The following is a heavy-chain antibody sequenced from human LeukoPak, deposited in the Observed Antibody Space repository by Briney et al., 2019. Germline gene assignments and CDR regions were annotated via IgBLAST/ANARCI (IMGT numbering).Heavy chain of an antibody. CDR1: GFTFSDYY. Sequence: PGGSLRLSCAASGFTFSDYYMSWIRQAPGKGLEWVSYISSSGSTIYYADSVKGRFTISRDNSKNTLYLQMNSLRAEDTAVYYCAKRRWVVRGVIITPYYFDYWGQGTLVTVSS. D-gene: IGHD3-10*01. CDR2: ISSSGSTI. J-gene: IGHJ4*02. V-gene: IGHV3-11*01. CDR3: AKRRWVVRGVIITPYYFDY.